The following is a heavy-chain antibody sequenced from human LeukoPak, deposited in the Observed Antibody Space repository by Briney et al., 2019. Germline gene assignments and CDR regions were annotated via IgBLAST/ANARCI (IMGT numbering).Heavy chain of an antibody. CDR3: AKDHPPIEGATTPGAFDI. D-gene: IGHD1-26*01. Sequence: GGSLRLSCAASGFTLSSYAMSWVRQAPGKGLEWVSAISGSGGSTYYADSVKGRFTISRDNSKNTLYLQMNSLRAEDTAVYYCAKDHPPIEGATTPGAFDIWGQGTMVTVSS. J-gene: IGHJ3*02. CDR2: ISGSGGST. V-gene: IGHV3-23*01. CDR1: GFTLSSYA.